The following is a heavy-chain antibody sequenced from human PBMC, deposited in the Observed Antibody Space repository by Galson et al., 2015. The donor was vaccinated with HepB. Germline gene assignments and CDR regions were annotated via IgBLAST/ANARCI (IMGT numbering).Heavy chain of an antibody. J-gene: IGHJ4*02. Sequence: SLRLSCAASGFTFSRYVMNWVRLSPGKGLEWVSYITSSSDAIYYADSVKGRFTTSRDNAKNSLYLQMNSLRDEDTAVYYCARDPRNSPSVWGQGTLVTVSS. D-gene: IGHD2-21*01. CDR1: GFTFSRYV. CDR2: ITSSSDAI. V-gene: IGHV3-48*02. CDR3: ARDPRNSPSV.